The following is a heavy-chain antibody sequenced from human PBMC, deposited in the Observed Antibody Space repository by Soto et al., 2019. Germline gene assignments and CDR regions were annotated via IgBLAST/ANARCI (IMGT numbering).Heavy chain of an antibody. CDR1: GGSISSGGYS. J-gene: IGHJ3*02. Sequence: PSETLSLTCAVSGGSISSGGYSWSWFRQPPGKGLEWIGYIYYSGTTNYNPSLKSRVTISVDTSKNQFSLKLSSVTAADTAVYYCARRYGGAFDIWGQGTMVTVSS. CDR2: IYYSGTT. CDR3: ARRYGGAFDI. D-gene: IGHD3-10*01. V-gene: IGHV4-61*08.